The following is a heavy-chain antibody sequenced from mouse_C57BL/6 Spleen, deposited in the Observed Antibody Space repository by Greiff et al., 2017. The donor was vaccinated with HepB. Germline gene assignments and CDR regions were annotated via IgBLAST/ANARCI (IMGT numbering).Heavy chain of an antibody. D-gene: IGHD1-2*01. V-gene: IGHV1-81*01. CDR1: GYTFTSYG. CDR2: IYPRSGNT. J-gene: IGHJ3*01. Sequence: QVQLQQSGAELARPGASVKLSCKASGYTFTSYGISWVKQRTGQGLEWIGEIYPRSGNTYYNEKFKGKATLTADKSSSTAYMELRSLTSEDSAVYFCATEKRRPFAYWGQGTLVTVSA. CDR3: ATEKRRPFAY.